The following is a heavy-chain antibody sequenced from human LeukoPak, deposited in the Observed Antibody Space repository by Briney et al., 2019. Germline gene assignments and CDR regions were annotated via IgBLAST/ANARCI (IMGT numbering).Heavy chain of an antibody. CDR2: IYYSGST. CDR1: GGSISSYY. J-gene: IGHJ3*02. Sequence: SETLSLTCAVSGGSISSYYWSWIRQPPGKGLEWIGYIYYSGSTNYNPSLKSRVTISVDTSKNQFSLKLSSVTAADTAVYYCARVRCSGGSCYSVDAFDIRGQGTMVTVSS. V-gene: IGHV4-59*01. CDR3: ARVRCSGGSCYSVDAFDI. D-gene: IGHD2-15*01.